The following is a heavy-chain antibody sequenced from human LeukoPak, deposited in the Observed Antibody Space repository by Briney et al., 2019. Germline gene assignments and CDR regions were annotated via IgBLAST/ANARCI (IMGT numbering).Heavy chain of an antibody. CDR2: FDPEDGET. J-gene: IGHJ4*02. D-gene: IGHD3-10*01. CDR3: ATQFTMVRGVIITPHFDY. V-gene: IGHV1-24*01. CDR1: GYTLTELS. Sequence: ASVKVSCKVSGYTLTELSMHWVRQAPGKGLEWMGGFDPEDGETIYAQKFQGRVTMTEDTSTGTAYMELSSLRSEDTAVYYCATQFTMVRGVIITPHFDYWGQGTLVTVSS.